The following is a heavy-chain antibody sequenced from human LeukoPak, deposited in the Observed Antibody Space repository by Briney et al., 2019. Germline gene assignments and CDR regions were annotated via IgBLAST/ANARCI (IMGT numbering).Heavy chain of an antibody. CDR3: AKDGRSAGGEGWGGVDYFDY. D-gene: IGHD3-16*01. CDR2: VSGGSGTT. J-gene: IGHJ4*02. CDR1: GFTFSRYA. Sequence: GGSLRLSCAASGFTFSRYAMSWVRQAPGKGLEWVSAVSGGSGTTNYADSVKGRFTISRDNSKNTVYLQMNSLRAEDTALYYCAKDGRSAGGEGWGGVDYFDYWGQGTLVTVSS. V-gene: IGHV3-23*01.